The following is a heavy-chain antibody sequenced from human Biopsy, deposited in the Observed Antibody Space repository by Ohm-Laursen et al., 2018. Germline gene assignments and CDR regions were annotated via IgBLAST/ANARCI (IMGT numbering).Heavy chain of an antibody. Sequence: SDTLSLTCTVSGGSISSSTTYYWAWLRQPLWKGLEWIGSIYNTETTFYNPSLKSRVTISVDTSTNQFSLKVSSVTAADTALYFCARHPTGFWFDPWGHGTLVTVSS. CDR3: ARHPTGFWFDP. CDR2: IYNTETT. J-gene: IGHJ5*02. CDR1: GGSISSSTTYY. V-gene: IGHV4-39*01.